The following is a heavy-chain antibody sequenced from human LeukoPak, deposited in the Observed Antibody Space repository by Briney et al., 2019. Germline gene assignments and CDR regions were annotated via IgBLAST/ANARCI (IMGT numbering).Heavy chain of an antibody. Sequence: GGSLRLSCAASGFTLRSYGMSWVRQAPGKGLEWVSAITSGGSTYYADSVKGRFTISRDNSKKTLYLQMNSLRAEDTAVYYCAKDQPPTNWGQGTLVTVSS. V-gene: IGHV3-23*01. CDR1: GFTLRSYG. CDR2: ITSGGST. D-gene: IGHD5-12*01. J-gene: IGHJ4*02. CDR3: AKDQPPTN.